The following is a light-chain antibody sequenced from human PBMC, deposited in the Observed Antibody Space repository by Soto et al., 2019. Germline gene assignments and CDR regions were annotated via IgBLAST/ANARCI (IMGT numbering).Light chain of an antibody. CDR2: GAS. V-gene: IGKV3-15*01. CDR1: QNVNSN. Sequence: EVVMTQSPVTLSVSPGERATLSCRASQNVNSNLAWYRQKPGQAPRLLIYGASTRATGIPARFSGSGSGTEFTLTISSLQSEDVAVYYCQQYNSWPPITFGGGTKVEI. J-gene: IGKJ4*01. CDR3: QQYNSWPPIT.